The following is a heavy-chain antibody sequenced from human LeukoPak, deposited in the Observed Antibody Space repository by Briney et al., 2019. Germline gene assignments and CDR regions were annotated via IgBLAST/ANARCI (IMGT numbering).Heavy chain of an antibody. J-gene: IGHJ4*02. CDR2: ISASGDAT. CDR3: AKEVTGTGKAFGF. CDR1: GFTFSTYG. D-gene: IGHD6-19*01. V-gene: IGHV3-23*01. Sequence: PGGSLRLSCAAAGFTFSTYGMCWVRQPPGRGPEWVSTISASGDATFYVASVKGRFAISRDNSKNTLFLQMSSLRAEDTAVYFCAKEVTGTGKAFGFWGQGTLVTVSS.